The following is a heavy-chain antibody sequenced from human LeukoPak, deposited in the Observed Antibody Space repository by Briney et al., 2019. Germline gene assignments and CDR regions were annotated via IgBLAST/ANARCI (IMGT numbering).Heavy chain of an antibody. CDR3: TRVGPSSVVDY. CDR2: IRSKPQSYAT. Sequence: GGSLRLSCAASGFTFSDSAIHWVRQASGKGLEWVGRIRSKPQSYATAYDESLKGRFTISRDDSKNTAYLQMSSLKIEDTAVYYCTRVGPSSVVDYWGQGTQVTVSS. CDR1: GFTFSDSA. V-gene: IGHV3-73*01. D-gene: IGHD1-26*01. J-gene: IGHJ4*02.